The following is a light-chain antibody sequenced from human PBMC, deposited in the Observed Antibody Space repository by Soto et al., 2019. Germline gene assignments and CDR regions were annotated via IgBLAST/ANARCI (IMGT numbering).Light chain of an antibody. V-gene: IGKV3-20*01. CDR2: GAT. CDR1: QSVSSRY. J-gene: IGKJ3*01. Sequence: EIVLTQSPGTLFMSPGERATLSCRASQSVSSRYVAWHQQKPGQATRLLLSGATNRATGIPDRFSGSGSGTDVTVTISRLEPEDFAVYYCQQYSNSQFTFGPGT. CDR3: QQYSNSQFT.